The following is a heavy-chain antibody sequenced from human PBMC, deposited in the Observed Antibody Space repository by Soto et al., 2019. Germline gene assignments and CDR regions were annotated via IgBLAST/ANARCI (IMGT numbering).Heavy chain of an antibody. J-gene: IGHJ5*02. V-gene: IGHV1-69*13. CDR3: AGDLVDSGYVSWFDP. Sequence: SVKVSCKASGGTFSSYAISWVRQAPGQGLEWMGGIIPIFGTANYAQKFQGRVTITADESTSTAYMELSSLRSEDTAVYYCAGDLVDSGYVSWFDPWGQGTLVTVSS. CDR1: GGTFSSYA. D-gene: IGHD5-12*01. CDR2: IIPIFGTA.